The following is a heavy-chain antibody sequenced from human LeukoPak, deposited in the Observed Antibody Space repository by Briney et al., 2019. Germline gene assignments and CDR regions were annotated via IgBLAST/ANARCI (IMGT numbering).Heavy chain of an antibody. CDR2: IYHSGST. Sequence: SETLSLTCTVSGYSISSGYYWGWIRQPPGKGLEWIGSIYHSGSTHYNPSLTSRVTISVDTSKNQFSLKLSSVTAADTAVYHCARTGYYGSGSYYNQGYFDVWGRGTLVTVSS. CDR3: ARTGYYGSGSYYNQGYFDV. D-gene: IGHD3-10*01. V-gene: IGHV4-38-2*02. J-gene: IGHJ2*01. CDR1: GYSISSGYY.